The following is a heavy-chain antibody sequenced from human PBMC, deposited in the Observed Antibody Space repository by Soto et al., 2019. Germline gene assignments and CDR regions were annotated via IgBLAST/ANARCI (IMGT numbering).Heavy chain of an antibody. CDR2: IIPIFGTA. D-gene: IGHD1-20*01. Sequence: SVEVSCKASGGTFSSYAISWVRQAPGQGLEWMGGIIPIFGTANYAQKFQGRVTITADKSTSTAYMELSSLRSEDTAVYYCARAQYNWNARDYYYGMDVWGQGTTVTVSS. CDR3: ARAQYNWNARDYYYGMDV. CDR1: GGTFSSYA. V-gene: IGHV1-69*06. J-gene: IGHJ6*02.